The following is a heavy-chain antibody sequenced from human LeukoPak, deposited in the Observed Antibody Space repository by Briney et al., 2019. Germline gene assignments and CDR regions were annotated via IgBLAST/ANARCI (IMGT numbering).Heavy chain of an antibody. D-gene: IGHD3-16*02. Sequence: SETLSLTCSVSGGSISSYYWSWIRQPPGKGLEYIGYIFYSGRTNYNPSLKSRLTISVDTSKNQFSLTLSSVTAADTAVYYCANRNSYPRTWGQGTLVTVSS. J-gene: IGHJ5*02. CDR1: GGSISSYY. V-gene: IGHV4-59*01. CDR2: IFYSGRT. CDR3: ANRNSYPRT.